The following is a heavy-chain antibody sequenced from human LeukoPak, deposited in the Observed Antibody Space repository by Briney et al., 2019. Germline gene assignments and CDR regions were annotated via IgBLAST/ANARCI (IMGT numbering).Heavy chain of an antibody. Sequence: GGSLRLSCAASGFTFSSYAMSWVRQAPGKGLEWVANINQDGSQKYYVDSVKGRFTISRDNAKNSLYLQMSSLRAEDTAVYYCVRDGMGVIKAFDVWGQGTLVTVSS. CDR2: INQDGSQK. CDR3: VRDGMGVIKAFDV. J-gene: IGHJ3*01. D-gene: IGHD3-10*01. V-gene: IGHV3-7*05. CDR1: GFTFSSYA.